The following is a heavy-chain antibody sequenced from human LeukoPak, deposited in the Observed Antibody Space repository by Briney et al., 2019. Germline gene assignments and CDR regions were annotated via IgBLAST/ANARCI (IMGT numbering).Heavy chain of an antibody. Sequence: GGSLRLSCAASGFTFSSYSMNWVRQAPGKGLEWVPSISSSSSYIYYADSVKGRFTISRDDAKNSLYLQMNSLRAEDTAVYYCARVGPGRYCSGGSCYSDYWGQGTLVTVSS. V-gene: IGHV3-21*01. CDR3: ARVGPGRYCSGGSCYSDY. CDR2: ISSSSSYI. CDR1: GFTFSSYS. J-gene: IGHJ4*02. D-gene: IGHD2-15*01.